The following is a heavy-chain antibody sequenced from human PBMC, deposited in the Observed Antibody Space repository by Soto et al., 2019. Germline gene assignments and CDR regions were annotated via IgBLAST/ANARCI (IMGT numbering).Heavy chain of an antibody. Sequence: GESLKISCKGSGYSFTSYWIGWVRQMPGKGLEWMGIIYPGDSDTRYSPSFQGQVTISADKSISTAYLQWSSLKASDTAMYYCARLFPTNQYYYDSSGYYSHFDYWGQGTLVTVSS. V-gene: IGHV5-51*01. D-gene: IGHD3-22*01. CDR3: ARLFPTNQYYYDSSGYYSHFDY. CDR1: GYSFTSYW. J-gene: IGHJ4*02. CDR2: IYPGDSDT.